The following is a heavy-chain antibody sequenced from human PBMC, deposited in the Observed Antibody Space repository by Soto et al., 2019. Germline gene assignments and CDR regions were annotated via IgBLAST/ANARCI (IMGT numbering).Heavy chain of an antibody. D-gene: IGHD3-9*01. Sequence: GGSLRLSCAASGFTFSSYAMHWVRQAPGKGLEWVAVISYDGSNKYYADSVKGRFTISRDNSKNTLYLQMNSLRAEDTAVYYCARDGYFDWLLSYYYYGMDVWGQGTTVTVSS. CDR3: ARDGYFDWLLSYYYYGMDV. CDR1: GFTFSSYA. CDR2: ISYDGSNK. V-gene: IGHV3-30-3*01. J-gene: IGHJ6*02.